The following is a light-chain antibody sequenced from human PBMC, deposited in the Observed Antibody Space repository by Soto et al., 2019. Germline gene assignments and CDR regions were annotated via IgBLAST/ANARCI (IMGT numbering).Light chain of an antibody. V-gene: IGKV1D-13*01. CDR3: QQFDDYPFT. CDR1: QGIRSA. J-gene: IGKJ3*01. Sequence: AIQLTQSPAALSAYVGDSVSITCRASQGIRSAVAWYQQKPGRPPKLLIYDASSLEVGVPSRFSGSRSGTDFIITVSSLQPEDFATYDCQQFDDYPFTVGPGTKVDI. CDR2: DAS.